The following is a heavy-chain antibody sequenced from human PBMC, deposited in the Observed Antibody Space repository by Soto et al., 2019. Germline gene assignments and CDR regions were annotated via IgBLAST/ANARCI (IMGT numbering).Heavy chain of an antibody. D-gene: IGHD3-22*01. Sequence: EASVKVSCKASGYTFTSYGISWVRQAPGQGLEWMGWISAYNGNTNYAQKLQGRVTMTTDTSTSTAYMELRSLRSDDTAVYYCARESYYYDSSGYPGLGFRNGMDVWGQGTTVTVSS. CDR3: ARESYYYDSSGYPGLGFRNGMDV. J-gene: IGHJ6*02. CDR2: ISAYNGNT. CDR1: GYTFTSYG. V-gene: IGHV1-18*01.